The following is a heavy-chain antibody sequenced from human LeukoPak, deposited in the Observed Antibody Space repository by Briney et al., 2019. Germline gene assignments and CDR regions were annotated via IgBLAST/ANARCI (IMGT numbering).Heavy chain of an antibody. V-gene: IGHV1-46*01. CDR1: GYTFSNYN. CDR2: VNPSGDST. Sequence: ASVKLSCKASGYTFSNYNIHWLRQAPGQGLEWMGIVNPSGDSTNYAQNFQGRVTMTGDTSTSTVYMELSSPRSEDTAVYYCARVRDGYNDAYDIWGQGTMVTVTS. D-gene: IGHD5-24*01. J-gene: IGHJ3*02. CDR3: ARVRDGYNDAYDI.